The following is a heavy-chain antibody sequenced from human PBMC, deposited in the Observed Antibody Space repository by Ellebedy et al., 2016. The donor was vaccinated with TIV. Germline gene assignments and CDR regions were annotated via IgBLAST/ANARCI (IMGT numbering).Heavy chain of an antibody. CDR2: ISYDGISQ. D-gene: IGHD2-15*01. V-gene: IGHV3-30*03. CDR1: GFTFGGYG. J-gene: IGHJ4*02. CDR3: ARWARYCSGGICYGGYYFDY. Sequence: GGSLRLXXATSGFTFGGYGMHWVRQAPGKGLEWVAVISYDGISQEYADSVKGQFTISRDNSKKTLYLHMNSLRAEDTAVYFCARWARYCSGGICYGGYYFDYWGQGTLVTVSS.